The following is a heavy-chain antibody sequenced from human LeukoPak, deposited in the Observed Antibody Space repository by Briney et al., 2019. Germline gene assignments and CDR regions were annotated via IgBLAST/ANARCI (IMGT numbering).Heavy chain of an antibody. J-gene: IGHJ3*02. CDR2: IIPILGIA. CDR1: GGTFSSYA. D-gene: IGHD3-10*01. Sequence: SVKVSCKASGGTFSSYAISWVRQAPGQGLEWMGRIIPILGIANYAQKFQGRVTMTEDTSTDTAYMELSSLRSEDTAVYYCATGREFHAFDIWGQGTMVTVSS. CDR3: ATGREFHAFDI. V-gene: IGHV1-69*04.